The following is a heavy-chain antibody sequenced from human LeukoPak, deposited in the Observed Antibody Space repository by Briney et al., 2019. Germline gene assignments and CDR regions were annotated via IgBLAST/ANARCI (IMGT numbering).Heavy chain of an antibody. V-gene: IGHV3-30*02. Sequence: PGGSLRLSYAVFGFTFSSYGMHWVRQAPGKGLEWVAFIRYDGSNTYYADSVKGRFTISRDNSKNTLYLQMNSLRAEEMAVYYCASNRDGKFDYWGQGTLVTVSS. CDR3: ASNRDGKFDY. CDR1: GFTFSSYG. D-gene: IGHD5-24*01. CDR2: IRYDGSNT. J-gene: IGHJ4*02.